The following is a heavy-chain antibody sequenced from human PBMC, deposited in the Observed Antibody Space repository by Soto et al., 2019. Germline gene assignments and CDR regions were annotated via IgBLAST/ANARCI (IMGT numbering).Heavy chain of an antibody. D-gene: IGHD3-22*01. CDR3: ARHSSRGITMIVVVISSAFDP. CDR2: IYHSGST. J-gene: IGHJ5*02. V-gene: IGHV4-4*02. Sequence: SETLSLTCAVSGGFISSSNWWSLVRQPPGKGLEWIGEIYHSGSTNYNPSLKSRVTISVDTSKNQFSLKLSSVTAADTAVYYCARHSSRGITMIVVVISSAFDPWGQGTLVT. CDR1: GGFISSSNW.